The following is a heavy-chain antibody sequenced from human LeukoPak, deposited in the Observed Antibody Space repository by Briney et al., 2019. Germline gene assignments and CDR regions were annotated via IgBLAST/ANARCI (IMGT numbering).Heavy chain of an antibody. D-gene: IGHD5-12*01. CDR1: GGTFNSYA. CDR2: IIPILGIA. Sequence: SVKVSCKASGGTFNSYAISWVRQAPGQGLEWMRRIIPILGIANYAQKFQGRVTITADKSTSTAYMELSSPRSEDTAVYYCARDDIVATTYGMDVWGQGTTVTVSS. J-gene: IGHJ6*02. V-gene: IGHV1-69*04. CDR3: ARDDIVATTYGMDV.